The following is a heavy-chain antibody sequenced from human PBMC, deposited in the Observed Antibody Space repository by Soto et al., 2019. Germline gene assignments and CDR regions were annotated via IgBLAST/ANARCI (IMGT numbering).Heavy chain of an antibody. D-gene: IGHD6-6*01. J-gene: IGHJ6*02. Sequence: VASVKVSCKASGGTFSSYAISWVRQAPGQGLEWMGGIIPIFGTANYAQKFQGRVTITADESTSTAYMELSSLRGEDTAVYYCAKESYSSSSYYYGMDVWGQGTTVTVSS. V-gene: IGHV1-69*13. CDR2: IIPIFGTA. CDR3: AKESYSSSSYYYGMDV. CDR1: GGTFSSYA.